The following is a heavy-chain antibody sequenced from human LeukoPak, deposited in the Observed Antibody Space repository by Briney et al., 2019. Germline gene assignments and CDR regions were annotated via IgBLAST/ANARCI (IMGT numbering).Heavy chain of an antibody. D-gene: IGHD6-13*01. CDR1: GGSISSYH. J-gene: IGHJ4*02. Sequence: SETLSLTCTVSGGSISSYHWSWIRQPPGKGLEWIGYIYYSGSTNYNPSLKSRVTISVDTSKNQFSLKLSSVTAADTAVYYCARQTYSSSWSAYFDYWGQGTLVTVSS. CDR2: IYYSGST. V-gene: IGHV4-59*08. CDR3: ARQTYSSSWSAYFDY.